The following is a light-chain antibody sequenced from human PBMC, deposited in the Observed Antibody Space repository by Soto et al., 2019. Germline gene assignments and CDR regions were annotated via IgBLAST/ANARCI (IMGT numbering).Light chain of an antibody. J-gene: IGKJ2*01. Sequence: EIVMTQSPATLSVSPGERATLSCRASQSVGIDLAWYQQNPGQAPRLVIYDIFTRATGVPTRISGSGSGTEFTLTISSLEPEDFAVYHCLQRTDWPPVYTFGQGTKVDI. CDR3: LQRTDWPPVYT. CDR1: QSVGID. CDR2: DIF. V-gene: IGKV3-11*01.